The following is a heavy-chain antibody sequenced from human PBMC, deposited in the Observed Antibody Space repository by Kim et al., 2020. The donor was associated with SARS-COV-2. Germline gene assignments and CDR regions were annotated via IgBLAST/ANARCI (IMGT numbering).Heavy chain of an antibody. CDR3: ARSEAFDY. Sequence: TGNPTYAPGFTGRFALSLDTSVSTAYLQISSLKTEDTAVYYCARSEAFDYWGLGTLVTVSS. V-gene: IGHV7-4-1*02. CDR2: TGNP. J-gene: IGHJ4*02.